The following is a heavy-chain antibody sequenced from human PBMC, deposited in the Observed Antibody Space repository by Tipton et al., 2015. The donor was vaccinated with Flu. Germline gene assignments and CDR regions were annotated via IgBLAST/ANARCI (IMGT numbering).Heavy chain of an antibody. CDR1: GFILSAYA. J-gene: IGHJ2*01. CDR3: ARVTGLGLVVVPGAVRGYFDL. V-gene: IGHV3-23*01. CDR2: INNSGGRT. Sequence: GSLRLSCAASGFILSAYAMTWVRQGPGKGLEWVSSINNSGGRTYYADSVMGRFTISRDNSGNTLYLQMNSLSPEDTAVYYCARVTGLGLVVVPGAVRGYFDLWGRGTLVTVSS. D-gene: IGHD2-2*01.